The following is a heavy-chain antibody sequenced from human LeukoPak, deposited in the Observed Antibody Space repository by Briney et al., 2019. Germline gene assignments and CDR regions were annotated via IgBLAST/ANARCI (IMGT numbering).Heavy chain of an antibody. D-gene: IGHD4-23*01. CDR3: AREGGDYGGNSQFWCFDL. Sequence: PSETLSLTCTVSGDSISSGDYYWGWIRQPPGQGLKWIGSIYYSGSTYYNPSLKSRVTILVDTSKNQFSLKLSSVTAADTAVYYCAREGGDYGGNSQFWCFDLWGRGTLVTVSS. V-gene: IGHV4-39*07. CDR1: GDSISSGDYY. CDR2: IYYSGST. J-gene: IGHJ2*01.